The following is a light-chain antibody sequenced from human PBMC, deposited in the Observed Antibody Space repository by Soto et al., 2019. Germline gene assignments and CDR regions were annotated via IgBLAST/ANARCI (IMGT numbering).Light chain of an antibody. CDR1: SSNIGGNT. J-gene: IGLJ3*02. Sequence: QSVLTQPPSASGTPGQRVTISCSGSSSNIGGNTVNWYQQLPGTAPKLLIYSNNQRPSGVPGRFSGSKSGTSASLAISGLQSEDEADYYCAAWDDSLKGVFGGGTKLTVL. CDR2: SNN. V-gene: IGLV1-44*01. CDR3: AAWDDSLKGV.